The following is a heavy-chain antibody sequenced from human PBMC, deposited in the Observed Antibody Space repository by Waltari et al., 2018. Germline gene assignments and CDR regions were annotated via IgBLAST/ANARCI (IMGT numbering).Heavy chain of an antibody. CDR2: ISGSGRSYI. J-gene: IGHJ4*02. CDR1: GFSFSSPD. V-gene: IGHV3-21*01. Sequence: DVQLVESGGGLVKPGGSLRLSCAASGFSFSSPDMNWVRQAPGRGLEWVASISGSGRSYIFYTDSVKGRFTISRDNAKNSLYLQMNSLRVEDTAVYYCVSGGWGFYFDYWGQGTVVTVSS. CDR3: VSGGWGFYFDY. D-gene: IGHD7-27*01.